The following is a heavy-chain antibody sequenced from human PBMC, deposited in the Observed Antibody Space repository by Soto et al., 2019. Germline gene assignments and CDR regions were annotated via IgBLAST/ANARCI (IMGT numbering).Heavy chain of an antibody. CDR2: IYYSGST. J-gene: IGHJ5*02. D-gene: IGHD2-2*01. V-gene: IGHV4-30-4*01. CDR3: AREQSVPATLNWFDP. Sequence: LSLTCTVSGGSISSGDYYWSWIRQPPGKGLEWIGYIYYSGSTYYNPSLKSRVTISVDTSKNQFSLKLSSVTAADTAVYYCAREQSVPATLNWFDPWGQGTLVTVSS. CDR1: GGSISSGDYY.